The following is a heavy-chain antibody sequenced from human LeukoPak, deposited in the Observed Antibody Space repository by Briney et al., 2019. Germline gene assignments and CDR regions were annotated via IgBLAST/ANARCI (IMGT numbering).Heavy chain of an antibody. D-gene: IGHD6-13*01. CDR1: GYTFTSYG. CDR3: ARVVAAAETYYYYYYMDV. V-gene: IGHV1-18*01. J-gene: IGHJ6*03. CDR2: ISAYNGNT. Sequence: ASVKVPCKASGYTFTSYGISWVRQAPGQGLEWMGWISAYNGNTNYAQKLQGRVTMTTDTSTSTAYMELRSLRSDDTAVYYCARVVAAAETYYYYYYMDVWGKGTTVTISS.